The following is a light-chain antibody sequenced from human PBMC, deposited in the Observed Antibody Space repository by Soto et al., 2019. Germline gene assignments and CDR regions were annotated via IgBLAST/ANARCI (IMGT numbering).Light chain of an antibody. CDR2: EVN. J-gene: IGLJ1*01. V-gene: IGLV2-14*01. Sequence: QLVLTQPASVSGSPGQSITISCTGTSSDVGGYEYVSWYQQHPGKAPKLMIFEVNSRPSGVSNRFSGSKSDNTASLTISGLQTEDEADYYCSSFSRSSTPYVFGTGTQLTVL. CDR3: SSFSRSSTPYV. CDR1: SSDVGGYEY.